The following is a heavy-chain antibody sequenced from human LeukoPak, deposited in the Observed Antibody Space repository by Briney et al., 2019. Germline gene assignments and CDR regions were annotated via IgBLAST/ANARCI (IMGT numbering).Heavy chain of an antibody. J-gene: IGHJ4*02. Sequence: GGSLRLSCAASGFTFSSYAMHWVRQAPGKGLEHVSAISSNGGSTYYANSVKGRFTISRDNSKNTLYLQMGSLRAEDMAVYYCARGVGEYCSGGSCPTVNYFDYWGQGTLVTVSS. D-gene: IGHD2-15*01. CDR1: GFTFSSYA. V-gene: IGHV3-64*01. CDR2: ISSNGGST. CDR3: ARGVGEYCSGGSCPTVNYFDY.